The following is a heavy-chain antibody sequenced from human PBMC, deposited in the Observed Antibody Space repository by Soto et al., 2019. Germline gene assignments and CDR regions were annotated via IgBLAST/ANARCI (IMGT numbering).Heavy chain of an antibody. CDR2: TSHRGST. J-gene: IGHJ4*02. CDR3: ARVVYGDYMKYFDA. CDR1: GYSITTNNW. D-gene: IGHD4-17*01. V-gene: IGHV4-28*03. Sequence: QVQLQESGPGLVKPSDTLSLSCVVSGYSITTNNWWGWVRQTPGKGLEWIVYTSHRGSTLYNPARSSRYAVSVDTSSNQFFLHLRSVTAVDTAVYYCARVVYGDYMKYFDAWGQGTLVTVSS.